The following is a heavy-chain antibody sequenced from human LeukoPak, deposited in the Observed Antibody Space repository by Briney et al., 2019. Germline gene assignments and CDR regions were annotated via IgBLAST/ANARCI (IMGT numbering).Heavy chain of an antibody. D-gene: IGHD3-10*01. CDR1: GGSIRTSSFY. J-gene: IGHJ4*02. V-gene: IGHV4-39*01. CDR3: ATYGSGSYYQFDY. Sequence: SETLSLTCTVSGGSIRTSSFYWGWIRQPPGKGLEWLGSIYYSGSTHYNPSLKSRVTISVDTSKNQFSLKLSSVTAADTAVYYCATYGSGSYYQFDYWGQGTLVTVSS. CDR2: IYYSGST.